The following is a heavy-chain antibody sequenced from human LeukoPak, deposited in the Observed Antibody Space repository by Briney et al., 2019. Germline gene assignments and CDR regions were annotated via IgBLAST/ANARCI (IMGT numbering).Heavy chain of an antibody. Sequence: TGGSLRLSCAGSGFTFSSYWMSWVRQAPGKGLEWVANIKQDGSEEYHVDSVKGRFTISRDNGKNSLYLQMNSLRAEDTAVYYCAREGSMSGMDVWGQGTTVTVSS. D-gene: IGHD2/OR15-2a*01. CDR3: AREGSMSGMDV. V-gene: IGHV3-7*01. CDR2: IKQDGSEE. J-gene: IGHJ6*02. CDR1: GFTFSSYW.